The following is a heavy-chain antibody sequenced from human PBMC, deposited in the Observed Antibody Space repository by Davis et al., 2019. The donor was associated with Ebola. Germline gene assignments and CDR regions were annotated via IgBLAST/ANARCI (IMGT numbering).Heavy chain of an antibody. CDR3: SRGGTTVVTPSPLDY. J-gene: IGHJ4*02. CDR1: GFTFSSYA. V-gene: IGHV3-30-3*01. CDR2: ISYDGSNK. Sequence: PGGSLRPSCAAPGFTFSSYAMHWVRQAPGKGLEWVAVISYDGSNKYYADSVKGRFTISRDNSKNTLYLQMTSLRAEDTAVYYCSRGGTTVVTPSPLDYWGQGTLVTVSS. D-gene: IGHD4-23*01.